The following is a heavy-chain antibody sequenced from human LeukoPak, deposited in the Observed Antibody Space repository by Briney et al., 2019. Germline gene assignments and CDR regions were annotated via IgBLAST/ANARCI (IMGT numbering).Heavy chain of an antibody. J-gene: IGHJ4*02. V-gene: IGHV1-2*02. CDR3: ERDYYDSSGFGSFDY. Sequence: ASVKVSCKASGYTFTAYYMHWVRQAPGQGLEWMGWINPNSGGTNYAQKFQGRVTMTRDTSISTAYMELSKVKSHDSAGFYCERDYYDSSGFGSFDYWGQGTLVTVSS. CDR1: GYTFTAYY. CDR2: INPNSGGT. D-gene: IGHD3-22*01.